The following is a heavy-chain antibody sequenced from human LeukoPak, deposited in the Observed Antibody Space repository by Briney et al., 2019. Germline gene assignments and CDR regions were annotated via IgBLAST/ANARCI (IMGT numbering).Heavy chain of an antibody. J-gene: IGHJ3*02. Sequence: GASVKVSCKASGYTFTGYYMHWVRQAPGQGLEWMGWINPNSGGTNYAQKFQGRVTMTRDTSISTAYMELSRLRSDDTAVYYCARGAFGRYSDAFDIWGQGTMVSVSS. V-gene: IGHV1-2*02. CDR2: INPNSGGT. CDR3: ARGAFGRYSDAFDI. CDR1: GYTFTGYY. D-gene: IGHD1-14*01.